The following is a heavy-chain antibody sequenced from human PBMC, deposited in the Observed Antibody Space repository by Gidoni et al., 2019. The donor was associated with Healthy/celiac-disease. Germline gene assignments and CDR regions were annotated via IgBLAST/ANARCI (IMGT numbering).Heavy chain of an antibody. CDR3: AREGYSSGWYPDSYYYYYGMDV. Sequence: QVQLVQSGAAVEKPGSSLKVFCKASGGTFSSYAFSWVRQAPGRGLEWMGGLIPIFGTANYAQKFQGRVTITADESTSTAYMELSSLRSEDTAVYYCAREGYSSGWYPDSYYYYYGMDVWGQGTTVTVSS. CDR2: LIPIFGTA. J-gene: IGHJ6*02. CDR1: GGTFSSYA. D-gene: IGHD6-19*01. V-gene: IGHV1-69*01.